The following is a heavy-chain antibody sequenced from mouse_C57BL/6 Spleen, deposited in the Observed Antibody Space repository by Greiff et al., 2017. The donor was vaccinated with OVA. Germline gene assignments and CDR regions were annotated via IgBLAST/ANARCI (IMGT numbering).Heavy chain of an antibody. D-gene: IGHD1-1*01. CDR1: GYTFTSYW. V-gene: IGHV1-74*01. CDR3: AIWDYGSSPGYAY. CDR2: IHPSDSDT. J-gene: IGHJ3*01. Sequence: QVQLQQPGAELVKPGASVKVSCKASGYTFTSYWMHWVKQRPGQGLEWIGRIHPSDSDTNYNQKFKGKATLTVDKSSSTAYMQLSSLTSEDSAVYYCAIWDYGSSPGYAYWGQGALVTVSA.